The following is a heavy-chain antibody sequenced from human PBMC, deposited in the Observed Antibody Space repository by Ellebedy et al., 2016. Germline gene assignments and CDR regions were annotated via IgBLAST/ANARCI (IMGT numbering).Heavy chain of an antibody. CDR1: GGSISSGGYY. J-gene: IGHJ5*02. V-gene: IGHV4-31*03. D-gene: IGHD2-15*01. CDR3: AGTPGIGWFNP. CDR2: IYYSGST. Sequence: SETLSLTXTVSGGSISSGGYYWSWIRQHPGKGLEWIGYIYYSGSTYYNPSLKSRVTISADTSKNQFSLKLSSVTAADTAVYYCAGTPGIGWFNPWGQGTLVTVSS.